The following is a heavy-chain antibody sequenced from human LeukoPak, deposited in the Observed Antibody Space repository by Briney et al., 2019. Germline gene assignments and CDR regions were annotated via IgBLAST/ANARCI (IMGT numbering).Heavy chain of an antibody. CDR3: ARERQLERLAFGKEGSAFDY. V-gene: IGHV3-74*01. D-gene: IGHD1-1*01. CDR2: INGDGTST. Sequence: GGSLRLSCAASGFTFSSHWMHWVRQVPGRGLVWVSRINGDGTSTNYAASVKGRFTISRDNAKNSLYLQMNRLRAEDTAVYYCARERQLERLAFGKEGSAFDYWGQGTLVTVSS. CDR1: GFTFSSHW. J-gene: IGHJ4*02.